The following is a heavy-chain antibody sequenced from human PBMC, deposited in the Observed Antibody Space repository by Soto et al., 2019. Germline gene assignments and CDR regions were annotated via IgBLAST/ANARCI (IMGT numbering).Heavy chain of an antibody. V-gene: IGHV4-59*01. J-gene: IGHJ4*02. CDR2: IYYSGST. D-gene: IGHD3-10*01. CDR1: GGSLSNYY. CDR3: ARDPSYYGSGSL. Sequence: SDTLSLTCTVSGGSLSNYYWTWIRQPPGKGLEWIGYIYYSGSTNYNPSLKSRVTISVDTSKNQFSLKLSSVTAADTAVYYCARDPSYYGSGSLWGQGTLITVSS.